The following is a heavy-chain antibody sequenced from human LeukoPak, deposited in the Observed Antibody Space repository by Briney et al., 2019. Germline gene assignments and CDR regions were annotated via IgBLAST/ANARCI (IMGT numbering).Heavy chain of an antibody. Sequence: GGSLRLSCAASGFTFSSFLMHWVRRAPGKGPVWVSRIYADGSSTTYADSVRGRFSISRDNAKNTLYLQMNSLRAEDTAVYYCAMGAITPFDNWGQGTLVIVSS. D-gene: IGHD3-3*01. CDR1: GFTFSSFL. J-gene: IGHJ4*02. V-gene: IGHV3-74*01. CDR2: IYADGSST. CDR3: AMGAITPFDN.